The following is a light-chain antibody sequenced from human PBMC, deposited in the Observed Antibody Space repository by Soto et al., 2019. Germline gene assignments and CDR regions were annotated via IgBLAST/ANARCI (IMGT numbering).Light chain of an antibody. J-gene: IGLJ1*01. Sequence: QSALTQPASVSGSPGQSITITCTGTSSDIYAYNYVSWYQQHPGKAPKVVISGVNIRPSGVSSRFSGSKSGNTASLTISGLQAEDEAEYFCGSYAGSDTVVFGTGTKVTVL. CDR3: GSYAGSDTVV. CDR1: SSDIYAYNY. V-gene: IGLV2-14*01. CDR2: GVN.